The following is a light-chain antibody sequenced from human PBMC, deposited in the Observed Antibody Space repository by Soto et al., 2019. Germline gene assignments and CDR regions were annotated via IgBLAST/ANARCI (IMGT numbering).Light chain of an antibody. J-gene: IGKJ5*01. CDR1: QIIYTS. CDR3: QQRSNWPPIT. Sequence: EIVLTQSPATLSLSPGDRATLSCRASQIIYTSLAWYQHKPGQAPRLLIYEASIRATGLPARFSGSGSGTDFTLTISGLEPEDFAVYYCQQRSNWPPITFGQGTRLEIK. V-gene: IGKV3-11*01. CDR2: EAS.